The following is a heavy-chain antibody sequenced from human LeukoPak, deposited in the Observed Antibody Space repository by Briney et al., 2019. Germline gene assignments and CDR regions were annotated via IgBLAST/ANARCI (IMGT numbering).Heavy chain of an antibody. CDR2: MNPNSGNT. Sequence: ASVKVSCKASGYTFTSYDINWVRQATGQGLEWMGWMNPNSGNTGYAQKFQGRVTMTRNTSISTAYMELSSLRSEDTAVYYCARGGSGVVIEAYYYYYMDVWDKGTTVTVSS. D-gene: IGHD3-3*01. CDR1: GYTFTSYD. CDR3: ARGGSGVVIEAYYYYYMDV. J-gene: IGHJ6*03. V-gene: IGHV1-8*01.